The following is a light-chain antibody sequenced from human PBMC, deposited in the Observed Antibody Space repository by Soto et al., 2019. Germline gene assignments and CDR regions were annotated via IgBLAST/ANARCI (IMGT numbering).Light chain of an antibody. J-gene: IGLJ1*01. V-gene: IGLV2-14*01. CDR3: SSHTSRATYV. CDR2: EVS. CDR1: SSDVGGYNY. Sequence: QFVLTQPTSVYGSPGQSITISCTGTSSDVGGYNYVSWYQHHPGKAPKLMIYEVSSRPSGVSNRFSGSKSANTASLTISGLQAEDEADYFCSSHTSRATYVFGTGTKATVL.